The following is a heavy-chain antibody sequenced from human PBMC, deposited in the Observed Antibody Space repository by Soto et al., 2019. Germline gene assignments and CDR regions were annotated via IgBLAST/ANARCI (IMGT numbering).Heavy chain of an antibody. J-gene: IGHJ6*02. CDR1: GGTFNRYT. CDR2: IIPIFGTA. D-gene: IGHD1-1*01. V-gene: IGHV1-69*06. Sequence: EQLVQSGAEVKKPGSSVKLSCKASGGTFNRYTISWVRQAPGQGLEWMGGIIPIFGTANYAQKFQGRVAIIADKSTSAAYMELRSLRSEDTAVYYCALWGFRDGNNSKYNYSGMDVWGQGTTVTVSS. CDR3: ALWGFRDGNNSKYNYSGMDV.